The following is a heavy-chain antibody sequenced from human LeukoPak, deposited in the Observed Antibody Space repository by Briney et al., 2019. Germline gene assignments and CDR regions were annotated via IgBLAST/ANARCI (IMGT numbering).Heavy chain of an antibody. CDR2: IYTSGST. CDR1: GGSISSYY. CDR3: ARVRDYPHYYFDY. V-gene: IGHV4-4*07. Sequence: SETLSLTCTVSGGSISSYYWSWIRQTAGKGLEWIGRIYTSGSTNYNPSLKSRVTMSVDTSKNQFSLKLSSVTAADTAVYYCARVRDYPHYYFDYWGQGTLVTVSS. J-gene: IGHJ4*02. D-gene: IGHD4-17*01.